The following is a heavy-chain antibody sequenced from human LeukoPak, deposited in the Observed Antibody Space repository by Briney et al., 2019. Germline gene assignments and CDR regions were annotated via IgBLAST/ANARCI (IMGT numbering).Heavy chain of an antibody. D-gene: IGHD3-10*01. J-gene: IGHJ3*02. CDR2: IYHSGST. CDR3: ARHVDYYGSGRLPRAFDI. V-gene: IGHV4-34*01. CDR1: GGSSTNYF. Sequence: SETLSLTCVLYGGSSTNYFWSWIRQPPGKGLEWIGSIYHSGSTYYNPSLKSRVTISVDTSKNQFSLKLSSVTAADTAVYYCARHVDYYGSGRLPRAFDIWGQGTMVTVSS.